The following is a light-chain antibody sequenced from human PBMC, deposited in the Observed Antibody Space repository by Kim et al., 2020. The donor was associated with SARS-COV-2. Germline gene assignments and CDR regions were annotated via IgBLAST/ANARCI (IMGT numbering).Light chain of an antibody. J-gene: IGLJ3*02. V-gene: IGLV3-19*01. CDR3: NSRDSSGNLLV. CDR1: SLRSYY. CDR2: GKN. Sequence: ALGQTVRITCQGDSLRSYYASWYQQKPGQAPVLVIYGKNNRPSGIPDRFSGSSSGNTAFLTITGAQAEDEADYYCNSRDSSGNLLVFGGGTQLTVL.